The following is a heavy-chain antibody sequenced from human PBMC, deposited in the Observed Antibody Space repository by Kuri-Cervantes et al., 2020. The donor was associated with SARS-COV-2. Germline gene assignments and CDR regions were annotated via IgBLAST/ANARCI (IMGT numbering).Heavy chain of an antibody. CDR3: AKDQHGIVVVVAAIDY. CDR1: GFTFSSYS. V-gene: IGHV3-21*01. D-gene: IGHD2-15*01. Sequence: GGSLRLPCAASGFTFSSYSMNWVRQAPGKGLEWVSSISSSSSYIYYADSVKGRFTISRGNAKNSLYLQMNSLRAEDTAVYYCAKDQHGIVVVVAAIDYWGQGTLVTVSS. J-gene: IGHJ4*02. CDR2: ISSSSSYI.